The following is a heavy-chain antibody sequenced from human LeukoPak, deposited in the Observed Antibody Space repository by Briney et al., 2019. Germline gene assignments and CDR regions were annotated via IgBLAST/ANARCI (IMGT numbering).Heavy chain of an antibody. V-gene: IGHV3-30*04. D-gene: IGHD6-19*01. CDR3: ARVQKAVAGGFDY. Sequence: GRSLRLSCAASGFTFSSYAMHWVRQAPGKGLEWVAVISYDGSNKYYADSVKGRFTISRDSSKNTLYLQTNSLRAEDTAVYYCARVQKAVAGGFDYWGQGTLVTVSS. CDR2: ISYDGSNK. CDR1: GFTFSSYA. J-gene: IGHJ4*02.